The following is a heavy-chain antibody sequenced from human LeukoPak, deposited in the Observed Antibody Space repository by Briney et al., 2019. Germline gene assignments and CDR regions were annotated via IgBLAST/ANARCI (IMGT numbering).Heavy chain of an antibody. CDR3: ARYRDSGWSPTDAFDI. V-gene: IGHV5-51*01. D-gene: IGHD6-19*01. CDR1: GYSFTSYW. J-gene: IGHJ3*02. Sequence: GESLKISCKGSGYSFTSYWIGWVRPMPGKGLEWMGIIYPGDSDTRYSPSFQGQVTISADKSISTAYLQWSSLKASDTAMYYCARYRDSGWSPTDAFDIWGQGTMVTVSS. CDR2: IYPGDSDT.